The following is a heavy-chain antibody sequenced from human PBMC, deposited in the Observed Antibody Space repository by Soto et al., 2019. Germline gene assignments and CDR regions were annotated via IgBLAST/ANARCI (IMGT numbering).Heavy chain of an antibody. CDR2: IYWDDDK. CDR3: AHIVVAGLGYYFYY. D-gene: IGHD6-19*01. V-gene: IGHV2-5*02. Sequence: QITLKESGPTLVKPTQTLTLTCTFSGFSLSSTRMAVGWIRQPPGKALEWLALIYWDDDKRYSPFLKSRLTITKYPSKNQVVLTMSNMDPVDTARYYCAHIVVAGLGYYFYYWGQGTLVTVSS. J-gene: IGHJ4*02. CDR1: GFSLSSTRMA.